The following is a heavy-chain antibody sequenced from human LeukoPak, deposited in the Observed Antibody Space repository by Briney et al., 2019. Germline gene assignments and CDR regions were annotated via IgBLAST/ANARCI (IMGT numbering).Heavy chain of an antibody. D-gene: IGHD3-22*01. Sequence: SGTLSLTCAVSGGSISSSNWWSWVRQPPGKGLEWIGEIYHSGSTNYNPSLKSRVTISVDTSKNQFSLKLSSVTAADTAVYYCARVNYDSSGAPDYWGQGTLVTVSS. CDR1: GGSISSSNW. CDR3: ARVNYDSSGAPDY. J-gene: IGHJ4*02. V-gene: IGHV4-4*02. CDR2: IYHSGST.